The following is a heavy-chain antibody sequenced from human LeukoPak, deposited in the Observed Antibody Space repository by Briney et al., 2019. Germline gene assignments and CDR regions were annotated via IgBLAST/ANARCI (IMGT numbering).Heavy chain of an antibody. J-gene: IGHJ4*02. CDR1: GFTFSSYE. CDR3: ARESYYYDTSGYSYYFDY. V-gene: IGHV3-48*03. D-gene: IGHD3-22*01. CDR2: SSSSGSTI. Sequence: PGGSLRLSCAASGFTFSSYEMNWVRQAPGKGLEWVSYSSSSGSTIYYADSVKGRFTISRDNAKNSLYLQMNSLRAEDTAVYYCARESYYYDTSGYSYYFDYWGQGTLVTVSS.